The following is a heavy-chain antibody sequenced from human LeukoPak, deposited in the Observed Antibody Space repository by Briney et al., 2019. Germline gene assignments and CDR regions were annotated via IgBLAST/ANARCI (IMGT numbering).Heavy chain of an antibody. J-gene: IGHJ6*03. CDR2: ISGSSGST. Sequence: GGSLRLSCAASGFTFSIYAMTWVRQTPGKGLEWVSGISGSSGSTFYADFVEGRFTISRDNSYNTLYLQMNGLRAEDTAVYYCARGMVVKFPYMDVWGQGATVTVPS. V-gene: IGHV3-23*01. CDR3: ARGMVVKFPYMDV. CDR1: GFTFSIYA. D-gene: IGHD3-22*01.